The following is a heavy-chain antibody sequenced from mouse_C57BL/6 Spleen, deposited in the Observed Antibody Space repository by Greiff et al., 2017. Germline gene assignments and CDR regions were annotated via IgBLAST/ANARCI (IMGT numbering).Heavy chain of an antibody. CDR1: GYTFTSYG. V-gene: IGHV1-81*01. CDR2: IYPRSGNT. CDR3: ARSNYYGSDYAMDY. J-gene: IGHJ4*01. D-gene: IGHD1-1*01. Sequence: QVQLQQSGAELARPGASVKLSCKASGYTFTSYGISWVKQRTGQGLEWIGEIYPRSGNTYYNEKFKGKATLTADKSSSTAYMELRSLTSEDSAVYFCARSNYYGSDYAMDYWGQGTSVTVSS.